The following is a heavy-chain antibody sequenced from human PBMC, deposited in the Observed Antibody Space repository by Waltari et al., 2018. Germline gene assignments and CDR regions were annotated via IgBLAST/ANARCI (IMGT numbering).Heavy chain of an antibody. CDR2: IKRDGSST. Sequence: EVQLVESGGGLVQPGGSLRLSCAASGFTFSSYWMHWVRQAPGKAVVWVSRIKRDGSSTNYADSVKGRFTISRDNAKNTRSLQMNSLRGEDTAVYYCARGRDDYPLSAFDTWGQGTMVTVSS. CDR1: GFTFSSYW. D-gene: IGHD4-17*01. J-gene: IGHJ3*02. V-gene: IGHV3-74*01. CDR3: ARGRDDYPLSAFDT.